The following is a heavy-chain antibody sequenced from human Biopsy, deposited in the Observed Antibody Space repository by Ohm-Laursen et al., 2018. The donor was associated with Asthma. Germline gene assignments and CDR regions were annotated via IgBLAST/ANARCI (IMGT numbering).Heavy chain of an antibody. Sequence: ASVKVSCKTSGYTFIGYHIHWVRQAPGQGLEWMGGIIPMYGVPKVAQKFQGRVTITADESTSTAYMEMSSLRSEDTAVYYCARVDAIMISGDFYFYSGFDLWGQGTTVRVSS. D-gene: IGHD3-16*01. J-gene: IGHJ6*02. CDR2: IIPMYGVP. CDR1: GYTFIGYH. V-gene: IGHV1-69*13. CDR3: ARVDAIMISGDFYFYSGFDL.